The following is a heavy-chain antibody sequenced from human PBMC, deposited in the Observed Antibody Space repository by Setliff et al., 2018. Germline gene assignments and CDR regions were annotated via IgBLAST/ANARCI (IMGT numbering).Heavy chain of an antibody. V-gene: IGHV1-46*01. CDR1: GHTFTSYF. J-gene: IGHJ4*02. CDR2: INPSGGYT. D-gene: IGHD7-27*01. CDR3: ARGLTVLPGPSGDMGYFDY. Sequence: ASVKVSCKASGHTFTSYFMQWVRQAPGQGLEWMGMINPSGGYTIYAQKFQGRVTMTRDTSTSTVYLELSSLRSEDTAVYYCARGLTVLPGPSGDMGYFDYWGQGTLVTV.